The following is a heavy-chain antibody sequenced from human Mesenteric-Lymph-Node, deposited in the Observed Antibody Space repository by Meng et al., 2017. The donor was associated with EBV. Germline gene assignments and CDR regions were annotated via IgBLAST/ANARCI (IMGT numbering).Heavy chain of an antibody. Sequence: QAHWYEAVPGVVGPSGTLPLSCSVAGGSIDSSNWWSWVRQPPGKGLEWIGEIFRSGITNYNPSLKNRVIMSVDKSTNQFSLNLISVTAADTATYYCATGERSGYVAHWGQGTLVTVSS. CDR2: IFRSGIT. CDR3: ATGERSGYVAH. V-gene: IGHV4-4*02. D-gene: IGHD5-12*01. CDR1: GGSIDSSNW. J-gene: IGHJ5*02.